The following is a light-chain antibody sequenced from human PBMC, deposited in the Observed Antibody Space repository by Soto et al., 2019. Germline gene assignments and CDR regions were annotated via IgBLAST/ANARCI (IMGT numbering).Light chain of an antibody. J-gene: IGKJ3*01. CDR3: QQYGDSPLT. Sequence: EVVLTQSPGTLSLSPGERATLSCRASQNVYINSLAWYQQKPGQPPRLLIYGASTRAAAFPDRFSGSGSGADFALSIDGLEPEDFAIYYCQQYGDSPLTFGPGTRVD. CDR1: QNVYINS. CDR2: GAS. V-gene: IGKV3-20*01.